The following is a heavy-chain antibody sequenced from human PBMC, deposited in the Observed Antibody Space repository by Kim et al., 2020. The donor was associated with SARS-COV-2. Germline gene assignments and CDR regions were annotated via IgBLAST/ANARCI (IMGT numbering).Heavy chain of an antibody. CDR1: GGSISSGGYS. CDR2: IYHSGST. V-gene: IGHV4-30-2*01. D-gene: IGHD4-17*01. CDR3: ARGGYYGDYSGDAFDI. Sequence: SETLSLTCAVSGGSISSGGYSWSWIRQPPGKGLEWIGYIYHSGSTYYNPSLKSRVTISVDRSKNQFSLKLSSVTAADTAVYYCARGGYYGDYSGDAFDIWGQGTMVTVSS. J-gene: IGHJ3*02.